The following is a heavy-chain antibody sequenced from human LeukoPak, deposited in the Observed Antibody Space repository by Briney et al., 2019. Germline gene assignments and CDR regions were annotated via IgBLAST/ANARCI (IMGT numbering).Heavy chain of an antibody. CDR3: ARELRTPYDILGRGNAVDI. V-gene: IGHV3-48*03. CDR2: ISSSGSTI. J-gene: IGHJ3*02. CDR1: GFTFSSYE. D-gene: IGHD3-9*01. Sequence: GESLRLSCAASGFTFSSYEMNWVRQAPGKGLEWVSYISSSGSTIYYADSVKGRFTISRDNARNSLYLQMNSLRAEDTAVYYCARELRTPYDILGRGNAVDIWGQGTMVTVSS.